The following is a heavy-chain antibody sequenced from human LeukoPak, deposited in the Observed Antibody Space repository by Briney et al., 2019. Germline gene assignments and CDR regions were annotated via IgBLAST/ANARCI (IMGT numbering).Heavy chain of an antibody. CDR2: ISSSSSYI. J-gene: IGHJ4*02. V-gene: IGHV3-21*01. CDR1: GFTFSSYS. Sequence: KPGGSMRLSCAASGFTFSSYSMNWVRQAPGKGLEWVSSISSSSSYIYYADSVKGRFTISRDNAKNSLYLQMNSLSAEDTAVYYCARLQLGYNFDYWGQGTLVTVSS. D-gene: IGHD1-1*01. CDR3: ARLQLGYNFDY.